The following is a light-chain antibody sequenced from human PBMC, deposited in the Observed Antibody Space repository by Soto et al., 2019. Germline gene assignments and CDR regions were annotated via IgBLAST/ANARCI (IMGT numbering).Light chain of an antibody. Sequence: EIVLTQSPNTLSLSPGETATLSCRASQSVSSGYLVWYQQKPGQAPRLLIYGASTRATGIPDRFSGSGSGTDFTLTIGRLEPEDFAVYYCQQYGNSPPSVTFGPGTKVDIK. J-gene: IGKJ3*01. CDR1: QSVSSGY. CDR3: QQYGNSPPSVT. V-gene: IGKV3-20*01. CDR2: GAS.